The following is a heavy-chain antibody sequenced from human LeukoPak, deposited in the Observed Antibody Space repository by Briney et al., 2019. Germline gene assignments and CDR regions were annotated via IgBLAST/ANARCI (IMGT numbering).Heavy chain of an antibody. D-gene: IGHD1-14*01. J-gene: IGHJ4*02. Sequence: SQTLSLTCAISGGSVSSNSAAWNWIRQSPSRGLEWLGRTYYRSKWYNDYAVSVKSRITINPDTSKNQFSPQLNSVTPEDTAVYYCAKASDEPEYYFDYWGQGTLVTVSS. V-gene: IGHV6-1*01. CDR2: TYYRSKWYN. CDR1: GGSVSSNSAA. CDR3: AKASDEPEYYFDY.